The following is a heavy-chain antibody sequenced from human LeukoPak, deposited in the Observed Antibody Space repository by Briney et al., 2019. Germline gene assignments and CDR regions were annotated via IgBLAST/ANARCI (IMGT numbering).Heavy chain of an antibody. D-gene: IGHD5-12*01. CDR2: SNPGGIIT. Sequence: VASVKVSCKASGYTFTNYYMHWVRQAPGQGLVWIGVSNPGGIITTYAQKFQGRVTMTRDMSTSTFYMELSSLRSEDTAVYYCARDIVATSKEHWFDPWGQGTLVTVSS. CDR1: GYTFTNYY. J-gene: IGHJ5*02. V-gene: IGHV1-46*01. CDR3: ARDIVATSKEHWFDP.